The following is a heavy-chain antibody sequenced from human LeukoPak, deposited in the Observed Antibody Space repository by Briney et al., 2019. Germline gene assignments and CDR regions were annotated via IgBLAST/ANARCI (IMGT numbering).Heavy chain of an antibody. V-gene: IGHV4-4*02. CDR1: GGSISSSNW. D-gene: IGHD4-11*01. Sequence: TGTLSLTCAVSGGSISSSNWWSWVRQPPGKGLEWIGEIYHSGSTNYNPSLKSRVTISVDKSKNQFSLKLSSVTAADTAVYYCARKEYGDYRRFDPWGQGTLVTVSS. CDR2: IYHSGST. J-gene: IGHJ5*02. CDR3: ARKEYGDYRRFDP.